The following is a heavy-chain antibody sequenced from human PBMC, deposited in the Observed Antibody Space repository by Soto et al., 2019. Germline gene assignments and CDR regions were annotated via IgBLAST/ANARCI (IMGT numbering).Heavy chain of an antibody. V-gene: IGHV1-69*13. CDR1: GGTFSSYA. CDR2: IIPIFGTA. J-gene: IGHJ5*02. Sequence: ASVKVSSKASGGTFSSYAISWVRQAPGQGLEWMGGIIPIFGTANYAQKFQGRVTITADESTSTAYMELSSLRPEDTAVYYCAREHSPNWFDPWGQGTLVTAPQ. CDR3: AREHSPNWFDP.